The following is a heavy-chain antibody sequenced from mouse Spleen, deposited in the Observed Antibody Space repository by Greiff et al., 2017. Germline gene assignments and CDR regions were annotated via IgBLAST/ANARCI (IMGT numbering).Heavy chain of an antibody. CDR1: GYTFTGYW. CDR3: ASRTGSYDYDVWFAY. J-gene: IGHJ3*01. D-gene: IGHD2-4*01. Sequence: VKLMESGAELMKPGVSVKLSCKATGYTFTGYWIERVKQRPGHGLEWIGEILPGSGSTNYNEKFKGKATFTADTSSNTAYMQLSSLTTEDSAIYYCASRTGSYDYDVWFAYWGQGTLVTVSA. V-gene: IGHV1-9*01. CDR2: ILPGSGST.